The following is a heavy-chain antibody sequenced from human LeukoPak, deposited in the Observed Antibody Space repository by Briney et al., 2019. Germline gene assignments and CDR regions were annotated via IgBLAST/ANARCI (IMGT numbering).Heavy chain of an antibody. D-gene: IGHD3-22*01. CDR1: GFTVSSNY. CDR2: IRYDGSNK. J-gene: IGHJ4*02. Sequence: PGGSLRLSCAASGFTVSSNYMSWVRQAPGKGLEWVAFIRYDGSNKYYADSVKGRFTISRDNSKNTLYLQMNSLRAEDTAVYYCANAGSSGYPSDYWGQGTLVTVSS. CDR3: ANAGSSGYPSDY. V-gene: IGHV3-30*02.